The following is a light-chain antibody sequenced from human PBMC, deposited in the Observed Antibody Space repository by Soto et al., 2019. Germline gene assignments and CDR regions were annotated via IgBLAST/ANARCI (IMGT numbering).Light chain of an antibody. J-gene: IGKJ3*01. Sequence: DIQMTQSPSSLSASVGDRVTITCRARQSISSYLNWYQQKPGKAPKLLIYAASSLQSGVPSRFSGSGSGTEFTLTISSLQPEDFATYYCQQSYSTPYLFTFGPGTKVDIK. CDR3: QQSYSTPYLFT. CDR1: QSISSY. V-gene: IGKV1-39*01. CDR2: AAS.